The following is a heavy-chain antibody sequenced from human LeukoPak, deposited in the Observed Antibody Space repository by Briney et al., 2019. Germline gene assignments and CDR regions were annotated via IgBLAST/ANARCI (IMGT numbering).Heavy chain of an antibody. CDR1: GGSFSGYY. CDR3: ERRDSSSWHAFDI. V-gene: IGHV4-34*01. Sequence: SSETLSLTCAVYGGSFSGYYWSWIRQPPGKGLEWIGEINHSGSTNYNPSLKSRVTISVDTSKNQFSLKLSSVTAADTAVYYCERRDSSSWHAFDIWGQGTMVIVSS. CDR2: INHSGST. D-gene: IGHD6-13*01. J-gene: IGHJ3*02.